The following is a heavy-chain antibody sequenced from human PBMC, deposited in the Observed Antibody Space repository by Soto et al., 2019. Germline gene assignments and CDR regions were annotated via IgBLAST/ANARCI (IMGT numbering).Heavy chain of an antibody. J-gene: IGHJ6*02. CDR3: TRVSHTGMVNTLYYAMDV. CDR1: RGIFSSYT. D-gene: IGHD5-18*01. CDR2: IMPVFGSA. V-gene: IGHV1-69*01. Sequence: QVQLLQSGAEVKEPGSSVKVSCTASRGIFSSYTINWVRQAPGQGLEWLGWIMPVFGSASYAQNLQGRVTITADGSTITAYMELSSLRSDDTAVYYCTRVSHTGMVNTLYYAMDVWGQGTTLTVSS.